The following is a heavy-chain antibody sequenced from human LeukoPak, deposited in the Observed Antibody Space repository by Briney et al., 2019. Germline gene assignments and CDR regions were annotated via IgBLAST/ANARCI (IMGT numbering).Heavy chain of an antibody. J-gene: IGHJ5*02. D-gene: IGHD3-10*01. V-gene: IGHV4-39*01. CDR1: GGSISSSSYY. Sequence: SETLSLTCTVSGGSISSSSYYWGWIRQPPGKGLVWIGRLYYSGSTCYNPSLKSRVTISVDTSKNQFSLKLCSVTAADTAVYYCARHTMVRGVRTPNWFDPWGKGTLVTVSS. CDR3: ARHTMVRGVRTPNWFDP. CDR2: LYYSGST.